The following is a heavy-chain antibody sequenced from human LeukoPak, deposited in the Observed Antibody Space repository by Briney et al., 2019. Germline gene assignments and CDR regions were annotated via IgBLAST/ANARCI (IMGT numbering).Heavy chain of an antibody. CDR3: AIMGPITMVRGVTGYYYYYMDV. D-gene: IGHD3-10*01. Sequence: GASVKVSCKASGYTFTSYDINWVRQATGQGLEWMVWMNPNSDNTGYAQKFQGRVIMTRNTSISRDYMELSSLKSEDTAVYYCAIMGPITMVRGVTGYYYYYMDVWGKGTTVTISS. CDR1: GYTFTSYD. V-gene: IGHV1-8*02. J-gene: IGHJ6*03. CDR2: MNPNSDNT.